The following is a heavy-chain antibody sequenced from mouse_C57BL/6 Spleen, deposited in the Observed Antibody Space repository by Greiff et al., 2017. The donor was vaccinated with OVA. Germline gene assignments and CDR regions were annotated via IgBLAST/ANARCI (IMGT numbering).Heavy chain of an antibody. J-gene: IGHJ1*03. CDR3: TRDWGTTVVGYFDV. CDR1: GFTFSSYA. CDR2: ISSGGDYI. V-gene: IGHV5-9-1*02. Sequence: EVQVVESGEGLVKPGGSLKLSCAASGFTFSSYAMSWVRQTPEKRLEWVAYISSGGDYIFYADTVKGRFTISRDNARNTLYLQMSSLKSEDTAMYYCTRDWGTTVVGYFDVWGTGTTVTVSS. D-gene: IGHD1-1*01.